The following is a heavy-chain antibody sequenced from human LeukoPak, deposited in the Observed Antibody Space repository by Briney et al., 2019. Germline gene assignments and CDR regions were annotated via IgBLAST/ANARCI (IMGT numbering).Heavy chain of an antibody. Sequence: PGGSLRLSCAASGFIFRNYGMNWVRQAPGKGLEWLSGISPRGGGTYYADSVKGRFTISRDDSKNTLYLQMNSLRAEDTAVYYCARGGYSGSTGEWFDPWGQGTLVTVSS. J-gene: IGHJ5*02. CDR1: GFIFRNYG. CDR2: ISPRGGGT. CDR3: ARGGYSGSTGEWFDP. D-gene: IGHD5-12*01. V-gene: IGHV3-23*01.